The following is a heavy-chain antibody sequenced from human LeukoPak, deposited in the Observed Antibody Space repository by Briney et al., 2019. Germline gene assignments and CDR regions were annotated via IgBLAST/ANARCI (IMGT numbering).Heavy chain of an antibody. Sequence: PGGSLRLSCTASGFTFRNYGMHWFRHAPGKGLELVAVTSYSGSKKYYVDSVKGRFTVSRDNSKNTLYVQMNSLRPEDTAVYYCAKGVAMRPFDYWGQGTLVTASS. CDR1: GFTFRNYG. D-gene: IGHD2-2*01. J-gene: IGHJ4*02. CDR2: TSYSGSKK. V-gene: IGHV3-30*18. CDR3: AKGVAMRPFDY.